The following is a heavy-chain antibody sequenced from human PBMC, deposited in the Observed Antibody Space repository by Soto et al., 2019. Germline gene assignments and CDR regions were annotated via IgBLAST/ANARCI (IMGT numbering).Heavy chain of an antibody. Sequence: QVQLQESGPGLVKPSQTLSLTCTVSGGSISSGGYYWSWIRQHPGKGLEWIGYIYYSGSTYYNPSHKSRVTISVDTSKKQFSLKLSSVTAADTAVYYCARGGSSSPYFDDWGQGTLVTVSS. D-gene: IGHD6-13*01. J-gene: IGHJ4*02. CDR1: GGSISSGGYY. V-gene: IGHV4-31*03. CDR2: IYYSGST. CDR3: ARGGSSSPYFDD.